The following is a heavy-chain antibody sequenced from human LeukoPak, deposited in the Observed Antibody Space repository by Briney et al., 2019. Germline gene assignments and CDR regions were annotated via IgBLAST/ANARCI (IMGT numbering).Heavy chain of an antibody. CDR1: GFTFSSYS. CDR2: ISSSSSYI. CDR3: ARGSRGYSYGYTSPQDY. Sequence: GGSLRLSCAASGFTFSSYSMNWVRQAPGKGLEWVSSISSSSSYIYYADSVKGRFTISRDNAKNSLYLQMNSLRAEDTAVYYCARGSRGYSYGYTSPQDYWGQGTLVTVSS. D-gene: IGHD5-18*01. J-gene: IGHJ4*02. V-gene: IGHV3-21*01.